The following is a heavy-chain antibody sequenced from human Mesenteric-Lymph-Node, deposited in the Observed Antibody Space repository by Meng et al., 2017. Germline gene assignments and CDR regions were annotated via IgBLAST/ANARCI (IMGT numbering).Heavy chain of an antibody. CDR3: ARVGQWLPIDY. CDR1: GGSISSSSW. CDR2: IYHSGST. D-gene: IGHD6-19*01. V-gene: IGHV4-4*02. J-gene: IGHJ4*02. Sequence: VPPQESGPGRVTASGTLSLPCAVSGGSISSSSWWSWVRQPPGKGLEWIGEIYHSGSTNYNPSLKSRVTISVDKSKNQFSLNLSSVTAADTAVYYCARVGQWLPIDYWGQGTLVTVSS.